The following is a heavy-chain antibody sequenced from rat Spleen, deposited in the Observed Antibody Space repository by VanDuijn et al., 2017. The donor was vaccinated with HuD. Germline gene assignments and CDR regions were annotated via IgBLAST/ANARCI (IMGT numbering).Heavy chain of an antibody. CDR2: ISSGGST. V-gene: IGHV2S12*01. D-gene: IGHD1-11*01. Sequence: QVQLKESGPGLVQPSQTLSLTCTVSGFSLISNGVSWVRQPPGKGLEWIAAISSGGSTYFNSVLKSRLSISRDTSKSQVFLKMRSLQTEDTATYYCARDGGGFAYWGQGTLVTVSS. CDR1: GFSLISNG. CDR3: ARDGGGFAY. J-gene: IGHJ3*01.